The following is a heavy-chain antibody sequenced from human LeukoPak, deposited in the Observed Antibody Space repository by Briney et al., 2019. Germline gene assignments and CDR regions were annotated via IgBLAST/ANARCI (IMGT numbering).Heavy chain of an antibody. V-gene: IGHV4-30-2*01. CDR3: ARARGWFDR. CDR1: GGSISSGGYS. CDR2: IYHSGST. Sequence: PSQTLSLTCAVSGGSISSGGYSWSWIRQPPGKGLEWIGYIYHSGSTYYNPSLKSRVTISVDRSKNQFSLKLSSVTAADTAVYYCARARGWFDRWGQGTLVTVSS. J-gene: IGHJ5*02.